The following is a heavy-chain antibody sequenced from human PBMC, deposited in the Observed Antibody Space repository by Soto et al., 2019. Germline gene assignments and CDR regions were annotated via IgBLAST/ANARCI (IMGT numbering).Heavy chain of an antibody. Sequence: EVQLLESGGGLVQPGGSLRLSCAASGFTFSSYAMSWVRQAPGKGLEWVSAISGSGGSTYYADSVKGRFTISRDNSKNTLYLQMNSLRAEDTAVYYCAKDTVIRFLEWLSGMDVWGQGTTVTVSS. D-gene: IGHD3-3*01. CDR1: GFTFSSYA. CDR3: AKDTVIRFLEWLSGMDV. CDR2: ISGSGGST. J-gene: IGHJ6*02. V-gene: IGHV3-23*01.